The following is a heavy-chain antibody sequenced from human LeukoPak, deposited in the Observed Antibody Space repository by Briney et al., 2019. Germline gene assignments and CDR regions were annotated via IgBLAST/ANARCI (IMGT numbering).Heavy chain of an antibody. CDR1: GGSISYYY. V-gene: IGHV4-4*07. D-gene: IGHD4-11*01. CDR2: IYTSGRT. CDR3: ARLSTVTTSFDY. J-gene: IGHJ4*02. Sequence: SETLSLTCTVSGGSISYYYWNWIRQPAGKGLGWIGRIYTSGRTYYNPSLKSRVSMSVGTSKNQFSLKLSSVTAADTAVYYCARLSTVTTSFDYWGQGTLVTVSS.